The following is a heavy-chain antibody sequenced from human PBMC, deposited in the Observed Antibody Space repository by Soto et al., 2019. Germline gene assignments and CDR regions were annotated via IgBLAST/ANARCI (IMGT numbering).Heavy chain of an antibody. J-gene: IGHJ4*02. CDR2: TSSSLGHT. V-gene: IGHV3-11*03. D-gene: IGHD1-1*01. Sequence: GGSLRLSCVASGFDFSDFHISWVRQAPGKGLEWISYTSSSLGHTDYAESVKGRFTISRDNAKSSVFLEMSDLRSDDTAVYYCAANWNFGLNFWGQGTLVTVSS. CDR3: AANWNFGLNF. CDR1: GFDFSDFH.